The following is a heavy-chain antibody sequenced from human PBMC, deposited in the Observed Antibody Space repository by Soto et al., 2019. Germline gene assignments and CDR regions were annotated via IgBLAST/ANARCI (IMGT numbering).Heavy chain of an antibody. CDR2: IWYDGSNK. V-gene: IGHV3-33*01. CDR1: GFTFSSYG. Sequence: QVQLVESGGGVVQPGRSLRLSCAASGFTFSSYGMHWVRQAPGKGLEWVAVIWYDGSNKYYADSVKGRFTISRDNSKNTLYLQMNSLRAEDTAVYYCAREFGGYYYGMYVWGQGTTVTVSS. J-gene: IGHJ6*02. CDR3: AREFGGYYYGMYV. D-gene: IGHD3-3*01.